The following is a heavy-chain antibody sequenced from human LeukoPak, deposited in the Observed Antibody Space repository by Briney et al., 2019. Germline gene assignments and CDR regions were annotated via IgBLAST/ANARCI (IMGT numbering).Heavy chain of an antibody. Sequence: SETLSLTCAVYGGSFSGYYWSWIRQPPGKGLEWIGEINHSGSTNYNPSLKSRVTISVDTSKNQFSLKLSSVTAADTAVYYCARAMKVLSMVWGVITAQPLYYYYYYMDVWGKGTTVTVSS. J-gene: IGHJ6*03. D-gene: IGHD3-10*01. CDR3: ARAMKVLSMVWGVITAQPLYYYYYYMDV. CDR1: GGSFSGYY. CDR2: INHSGST. V-gene: IGHV4-34*01.